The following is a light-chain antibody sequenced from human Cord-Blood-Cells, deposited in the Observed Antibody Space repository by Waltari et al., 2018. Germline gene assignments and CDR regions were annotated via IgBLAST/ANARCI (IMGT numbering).Light chain of an antibody. CDR2: AAS. CDR1: QSISSY. V-gene: IGKV1-39*01. CDR3: QQSYSTPYT. Sequence: DIQMTQSPSFLSASVGDRVTITCRASQSISSYLNWYQQKPGKAPKLLIYAASSLQSGVPSRFSGSGSGTDFTLTISSLQPEDFATYYCQQSYSTPYTFGQGTKPEIK. J-gene: IGKJ2*01.